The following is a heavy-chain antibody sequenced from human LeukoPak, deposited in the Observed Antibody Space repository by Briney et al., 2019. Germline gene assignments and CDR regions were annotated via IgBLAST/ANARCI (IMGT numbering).Heavy chain of an antibody. V-gene: IGHV1-69*01. CDR3: AREGRVATIVSPSGYNWFDP. J-gene: IGHJ5*02. CDR1: GGAFSSYA. D-gene: IGHD5-12*01. CDR2: IIPIFGTA. Sequence: SVKVSCKASGGAFSSYAISWVRQAPGQGLEWMGGIIPIFGTANYAQKFQGRVTITADESTSTAYMELSSLRSEDTAVYYCAREGRVATIVSPSGYNWFDPWGQGTLVTVSS.